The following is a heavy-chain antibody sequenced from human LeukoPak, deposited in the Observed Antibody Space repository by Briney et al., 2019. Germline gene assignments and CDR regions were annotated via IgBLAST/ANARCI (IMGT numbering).Heavy chain of an antibody. Sequence: PSETLSLTCNVSGGSISSYYWTWIRQPAGKGLEWIGRMHTSGNTNYSPSLKSRITMSVDTSKNQFSLKLSSVTAADTAVYYCAREGGQERCFDCWGQGTLVTVSS. CDR3: AREGGQERCFDC. J-gene: IGHJ4*02. CDR1: GGSISSYY. CDR2: MHTSGNT. V-gene: IGHV4-4*07.